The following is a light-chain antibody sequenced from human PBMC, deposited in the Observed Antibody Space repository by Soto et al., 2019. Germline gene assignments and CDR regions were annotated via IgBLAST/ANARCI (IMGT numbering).Light chain of an antibody. CDR1: QGISRW. J-gene: IGKJ2*01. CDR2: GAS. V-gene: IGKV1D-12*01. CDR3: QQSNSFPYT. Sequence: DIQMTQSPSSVSASVGDRVTITCRASQGISRWLAWYQQKPGKAPKLLIPGASILQSGVPSRFSGSGSGTDFTLTINSLQPEDFATYYCQQSNSFPYTFGQGTKLEIK.